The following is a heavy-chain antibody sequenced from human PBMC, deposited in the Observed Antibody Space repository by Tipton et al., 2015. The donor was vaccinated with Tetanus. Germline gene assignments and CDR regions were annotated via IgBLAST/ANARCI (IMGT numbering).Heavy chain of an antibody. CDR3: AFRTNWRFSRGFDC. D-gene: IGHD1-20*01. V-gene: IGHV3-21*01. Sequence: SLRLSCTASGFTFSKYSMNWVRQAPGKGLEWVSLISSSSSSIYYADSVKGRFTISRDNAKTSLFLQMTSLRAEDTAVYYCAFRTNWRFSRGFDCWGQGILVTVSS. CDR1: GFTFSKYS. J-gene: IGHJ4*02. CDR2: ISSSSSSI.